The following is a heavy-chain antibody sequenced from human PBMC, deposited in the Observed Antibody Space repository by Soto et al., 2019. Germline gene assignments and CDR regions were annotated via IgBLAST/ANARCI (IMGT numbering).Heavy chain of an antibody. D-gene: IGHD4-17*01. J-gene: IGHJ4*02. CDR3: ARETYGDYVGYFDY. Sequence: SETLSLTCTVSGASISTPYWSWIRQPPGKGLEWIGYIYYSGTTRYNPSLESRVTISVDTSKNQFFLKLTSVTAADTAVYYCARETYGDYVGYFDYWGQGTLVTVSS. CDR2: IYYSGTT. CDR1: GASISTPY. V-gene: IGHV4-59*11.